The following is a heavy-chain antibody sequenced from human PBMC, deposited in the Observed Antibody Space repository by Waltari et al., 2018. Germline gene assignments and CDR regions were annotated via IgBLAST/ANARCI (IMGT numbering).Heavy chain of an antibody. V-gene: IGHV1-69*13. CDR3: ARDYDY. Sequence: QVQRVQSGAEVQKPGSPVPVSCMASAATFSTYAISWVRQAPGQGLEWMGGIIPILGTANYAQKFQSRVTITADESTSTAYMELSSLRSEDTAVYYCARDYDYWGQGTLVTVSS. J-gene: IGHJ4*02. CDR2: IIPILGTA. CDR1: AATFSTYA.